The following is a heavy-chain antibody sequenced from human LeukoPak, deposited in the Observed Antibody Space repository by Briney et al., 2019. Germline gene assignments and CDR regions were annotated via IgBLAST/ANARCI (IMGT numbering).Heavy chain of an antibody. V-gene: IGHV7-4-1*02. CDR2: INTNTGNP. Sequence: ASVKVSCKASGYTFTSYAMVWVRQAPGQGLERMGWINTNTGNPTYAQGFTGRFVFSLDTSVSTAYLQISSLKAEDTAVYYCAIIAARTDIPPNYYYYYYMDVWGKGTTVTVSS. D-gene: IGHD6-6*01. J-gene: IGHJ6*03. CDR1: GYTFTSYA. CDR3: AIIAARTDIPPNYYYYYYMDV.